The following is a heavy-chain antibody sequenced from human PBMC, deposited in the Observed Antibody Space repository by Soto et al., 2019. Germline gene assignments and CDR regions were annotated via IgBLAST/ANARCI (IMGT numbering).Heavy chain of an antibody. V-gene: IGHV4-4*07. CDR3: AREGYSGYDLGFDY. CDR2: IYTSGST. Sequence: TLSLTCTVSGGSISSYYWSWIRQPAGKGLEWIGRIYTSGSTNYNPSLKSRVTMSVDTSKNQFSLKLSSVTAADTAVYYCAREGYSGYDLGFDYWGQGTLVTVSS. CDR1: GGSISSYY. J-gene: IGHJ4*02. D-gene: IGHD5-12*01.